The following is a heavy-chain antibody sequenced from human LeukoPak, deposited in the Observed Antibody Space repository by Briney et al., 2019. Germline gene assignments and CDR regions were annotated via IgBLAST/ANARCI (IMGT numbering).Heavy chain of an antibody. J-gene: IGHJ4*02. CDR2: IYTSGST. V-gene: IGHV4-4*07. CDR3: AREGYDYVWGSYRYEQIDY. CDR1: GGSISSYY. Sequence: SEALSLTCTVSGGSISSYYRSWIRQPAGKGLEWIGRIYTSGSTNYNPSLKSRVTMSVDTSKNQFSLKLSSVTASDTAVYYCAREGYDYVWGSYRYEQIDYWGQGTLVTVSS. D-gene: IGHD3-16*02.